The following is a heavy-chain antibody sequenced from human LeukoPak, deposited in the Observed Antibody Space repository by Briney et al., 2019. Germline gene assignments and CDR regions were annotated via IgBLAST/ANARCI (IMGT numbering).Heavy chain of an antibody. CDR1: GFTFSSYG. CDR2: ISSSSSYI. CDR3: ARDSMRGFWSGYFGY. J-gene: IGHJ4*02. Sequence: PGRSLRLSCAASGFTFSSYGMHWVRQAPGKGLEWVSSISSSSSYIYYADSVKGRFTISRDNAKNSLYLQMNSLRAEDTAVYYCARDSMRGFWSGYFGYWGQGTLVTVSS. V-gene: IGHV3-21*01. D-gene: IGHD3-3*01.